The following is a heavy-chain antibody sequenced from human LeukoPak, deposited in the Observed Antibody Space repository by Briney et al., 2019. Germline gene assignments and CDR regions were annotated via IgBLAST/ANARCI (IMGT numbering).Heavy chain of an antibody. CDR1: GYMFTAYY. Sequence: ASVKVSCKASGYMFTAYYINWVRQSPGLGLEWPGWVNPNGGGTTYAQNFQGRVTMTSDTSTSTAYLELNGLRSDDTAVYFCARLNSGNLRGILYWGQGSLVTVSS. CDR2: VNPNGGGT. D-gene: IGHD3-10*01. CDR3: ARLNSGNLRGILY. J-gene: IGHJ4*02. V-gene: IGHV1-2*02.